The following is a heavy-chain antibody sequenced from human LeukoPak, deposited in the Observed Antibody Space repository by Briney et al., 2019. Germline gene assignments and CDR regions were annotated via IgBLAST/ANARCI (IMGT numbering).Heavy chain of an antibody. CDR3: ARMSNYYDTSGYYQSLDY. V-gene: IGHV4-4*07. CDR2: IYASGST. CDR1: GGSIRNYY. D-gene: IGHD3-22*01. J-gene: IGHJ4*02. Sequence: SETLSLTCTVSGGSIRNYYWSWIRQPAGKGLEWIGRIYASGSTNYNPSLQSRVTISVDRSKNQFSLKLSSVTAADTAVYYCARMSNYYDTSGYYQSLDYWGQGTLVTVSS.